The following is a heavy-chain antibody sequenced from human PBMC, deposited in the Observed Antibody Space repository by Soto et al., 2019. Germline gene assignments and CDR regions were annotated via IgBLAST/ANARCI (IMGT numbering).Heavy chain of an antibody. Sequence: QVLLVQSGADVKKPGASVKVSCKTSGYTFTEFDIKWVLQAPGQGLEWMGWMNTNTGNTGYAQKFQGRVTMTRDTSISTAYMELRRLRSEDTAVYYCARVVRFFGGHAGYWGQGTLVTVSS. J-gene: IGHJ4*02. CDR2: MNTNTGNT. CDR1: GYTFTEFD. CDR3: ARVVRFFGGHAGY. V-gene: IGHV1-8*01. D-gene: IGHD3-3*01.